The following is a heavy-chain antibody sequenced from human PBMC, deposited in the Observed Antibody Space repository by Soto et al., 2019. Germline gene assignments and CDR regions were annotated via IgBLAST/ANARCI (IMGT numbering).Heavy chain of an antibody. D-gene: IGHD1-7*01. CDR1: GYSLTELT. CDR2: FDPEDGQT. J-gene: IGHJ6*02. CDR3: ATSLELPLGVDI. V-gene: IGHV1-24*01. Sequence: ASVKVSCKVSGYSLTELTIHWVRQAPEKGLEWMGSFDPEDGQTINKQKFQDRVTMTGDTSSDTGYMELSNLRSEDTAIYYCATSLELPLGVDIWGQGTTVTVSS.